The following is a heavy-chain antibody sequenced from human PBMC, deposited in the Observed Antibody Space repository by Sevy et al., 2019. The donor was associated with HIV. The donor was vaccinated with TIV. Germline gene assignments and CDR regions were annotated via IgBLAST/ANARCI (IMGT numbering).Heavy chain of an antibody. Sequence: ESLKISCKGSGYSFTTYWIDWVRQMPGKGLEWMVIIYPGDSDTRYSPSFQGQVTISADKSISTAYLQWSSLKASDTAMYYCARSPHIAAAGTPYYYYGMDVWGQGTTVTVSS. CDR3: ARSPHIAAAGTPYYYYGMDV. CDR2: IYPGDSDT. D-gene: IGHD6-13*01. V-gene: IGHV5-51*01. J-gene: IGHJ6*02. CDR1: GYSFTTYW.